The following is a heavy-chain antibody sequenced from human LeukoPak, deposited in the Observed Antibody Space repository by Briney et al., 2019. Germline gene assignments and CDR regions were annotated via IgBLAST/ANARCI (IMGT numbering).Heavy chain of an antibody. CDR1: GYSFTSYW. CDR3: AMTYYYDSSGYYCDY. D-gene: IGHD3-22*01. CDR2: IYPGDSDT. V-gene: IGHV5-51*01. J-gene: IGHJ4*02. Sequence: AESLKISCNGSGYSFTSYWIGWVRQMPGKGLEWMGIIYPGDSDTRYSPSFQGQVTISADTSISTAYLQWSSLKASDTAMYYCAMTYYYDSSGYYCDYWGQGTLVTVSS.